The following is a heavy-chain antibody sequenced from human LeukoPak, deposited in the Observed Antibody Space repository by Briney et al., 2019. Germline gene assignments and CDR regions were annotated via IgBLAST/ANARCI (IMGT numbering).Heavy chain of an antibody. CDR1: GFTFSSYG. CDR2: IWYDGSNK. J-gene: IGHJ3*02. CDR3: ARAFLGQQLVLAFDI. V-gene: IGHV3-33*01. D-gene: IGHD6-13*01. Sequence: GRSLRLSCAASGFTFSSYGMHWVRQAPGKGLEWVAVIWYDGSNKYYADSVKGLFTISIDNSKNTLYLQMNSLRDEDTAVYYCARAFLGQQLVLAFDIWGQGTMVTVSS.